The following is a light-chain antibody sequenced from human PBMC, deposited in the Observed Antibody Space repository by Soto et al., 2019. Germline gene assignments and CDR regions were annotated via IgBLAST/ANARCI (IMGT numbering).Light chain of an antibody. Sequence: EIVMTQSPGTLSLSPGETATLSCRASQSVDSNYLAWYQQKPGQAPRLLVYGISTRATDIPARFSGSGSGTEFTLTISSLESEDFGMYYCQQYSKSLITFGQGTQVEIK. CDR2: GIS. J-gene: IGKJ5*01. V-gene: IGKV3-15*01. CDR3: QQYSKSLIT. CDR1: QSVDSN.